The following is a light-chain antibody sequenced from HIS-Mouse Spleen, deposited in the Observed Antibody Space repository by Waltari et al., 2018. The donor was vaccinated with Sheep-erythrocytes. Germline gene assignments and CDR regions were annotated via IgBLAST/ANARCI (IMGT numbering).Light chain of an antibody. V-gene: IGKV1-12*01. CDR2: AAS. CDR1: QGISSW. Sequence: DPVSITCRASQGISSWLAWYQQKPGKAPKLLIYAASSLQSRVPSRFSGSESGTDFTLTISSLQPEDFTTYYCQQANSFPITFGQGTRLEIK. J-gene: IGKJ5*01. CDR3: QQANSFPIT.